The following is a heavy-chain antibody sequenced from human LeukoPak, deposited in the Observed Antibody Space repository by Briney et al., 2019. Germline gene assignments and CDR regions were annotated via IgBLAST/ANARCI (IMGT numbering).Heavy chain of an antibody. D-gene: IGHD3-3*01. J-gene: IGHJ4*02. CDR2: INPNSGGT. CDR3: ARGSHRGLRFLEWLLDGFDY. CDR1: GYTFTGYY. Sequence: ASVKVSCKASGYTFTGYYMHWVRQAPGQGLEWMGWINPNSGGTNYAQKFQGRVTMTRDTSISTAYMELSRLRSDDTAVYYCARGSHRGLRFLEWLLDGFDYWGQGTLVTVFS. V-gene: IGHV1-2*02.